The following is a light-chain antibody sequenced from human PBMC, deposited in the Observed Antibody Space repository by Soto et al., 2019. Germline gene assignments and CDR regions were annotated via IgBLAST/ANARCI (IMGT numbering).Light chain of an antibody. Sequence: QSVLTQPPSASGTPGQRVTISCSGSSSNIGSNTVNWYQQLPGTAPKLLIYSHNQRPSGVPDRFSVSKSGTSASLAISGLQSEDEADYYCATWDDSLDGYVFXXGTKVTVL. CDR2: SHN. CDR1: SSNIGSNT. V-gene: IGLV1-44*01. J-gene: IGLJ1*01. CDR3: ATWDDSLDGYV.